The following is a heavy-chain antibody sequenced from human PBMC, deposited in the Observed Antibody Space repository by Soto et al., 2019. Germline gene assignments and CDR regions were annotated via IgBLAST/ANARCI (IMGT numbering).Heavy chain of an antibody. D-gene: IGHD3-22*01. J-gene: IGHJ5*02. Sequence: GSLRLSCAASGFTFSNAWMSWVRQAPGKGLEWVGRIKSKTDGGTTDYAAPVKGRFTISRDDSKNTLYLQMNSLKTEDTAVYYCTTDALYYDSSGLNWFDPWGQGTLVTVSS. CDR3: TTDALYYDSSGLNWFDP. CDR2: IKSKTDGGTT. CDR1: GFTFSNAW. V-gene: IGHV3-15*01.